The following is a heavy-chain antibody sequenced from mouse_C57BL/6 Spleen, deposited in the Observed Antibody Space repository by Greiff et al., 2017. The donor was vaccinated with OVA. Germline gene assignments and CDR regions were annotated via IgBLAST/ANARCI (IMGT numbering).Heavy chain of an antibody. D-gene: IGHD2-5*01. V-gene: IGHV5-6*01. CDR3: ARGDSDYDY. J-gene: IGHJ2*01. CDR2: ISSGGSYT. CDR1: GFTFSSYG. Sequence: EVKVVESGGDLVKPGGSLKLSCAASGFTFSSYGMSWVRQTPDKRLEWVATISSGGSYTYYPDSVKGRFTISRDNAKNTLYLQMSSLKSEDTAMYYSARGDSDYDYWGQGTTLTVSS.